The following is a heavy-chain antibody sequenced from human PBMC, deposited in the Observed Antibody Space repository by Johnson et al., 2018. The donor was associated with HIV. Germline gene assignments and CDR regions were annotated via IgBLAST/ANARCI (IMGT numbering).Heavy chain of an antibody. Sequence: QVQLVESGGGVVQPGGSLRLSCATSVFMFSNYGMHWVRQAPGKGLEWVAFIRYDGSNKYYADSVKGRFTISRDNSKNTLYLQMNSLRAEDTALYYCAKDIYGYDAFDIWGQGTMVTVSS. CDR1: VFMFSNYG. J-gene: IGHJ3*02. D-gene: IGHD5-24*01. CDR2: IRYDGSNK. CDR3: AKDIYGYDAFDI. V-gene: IGHV3-30*02.